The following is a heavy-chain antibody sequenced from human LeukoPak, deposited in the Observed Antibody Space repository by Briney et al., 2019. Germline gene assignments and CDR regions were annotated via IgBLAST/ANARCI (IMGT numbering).Heavy chain of an antibody. CDR3: ASAVPAATWFDP. CDR2: IIPIFGTA. J-gene: IGHJ5*02. D-gene: IGHD2-2*01. Sequence: SVKVSCKASGGTFSSYAISWVRQAPGQGLEWMGGIIPIFGTANYAQKFQGRVAITADKSTSTAYMELSSLRSEDTAVYYCASAVPAATWFDPWGQGTLVTVSS. CDR1: GGTFSSYA. V-gene: IGHV1-69*06.